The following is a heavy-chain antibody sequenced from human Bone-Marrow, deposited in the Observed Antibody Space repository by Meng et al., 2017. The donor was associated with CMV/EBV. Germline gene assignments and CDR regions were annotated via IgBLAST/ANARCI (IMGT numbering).Heavy chain of an antibody. J-gene: IGHJ6*01. V-gene: IGHV4-59*01. Sequence: ESLKISCTVSGDSISGYYWSWIRQPPGKGLEWIEYIYYTGTTNYNPSLKGRVTISVDTSKNQFSLKLSSVTAADTAVYYCAREVAPWSYYYGMDVWGQGTTVTVSS. CDR1: GDSISGYY. CDR2: IYYTGTT. CDR3: AREVAPWSYYYGMDV. D-gene: IGHD2-21*01.